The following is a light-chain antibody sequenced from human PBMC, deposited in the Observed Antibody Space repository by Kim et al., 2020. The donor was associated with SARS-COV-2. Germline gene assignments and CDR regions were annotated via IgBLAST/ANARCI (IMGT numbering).Light chain of an antibody. CDR3: QAWDRGTVI. Sequence: SYELTQPPSVSVSPGQTASITCSGDKLGEKHTSWYQQKPGQAPVLVIYQDKKRPSGIPERFSASNSGNSATLTISETQAMDEADYYCQAWDRGTVIFGRGTQLTVL. CDR1: KLGEKH. V-gene: IGLV3-1*01. J-gene: IGLJ2*01. CDR2: QDK.